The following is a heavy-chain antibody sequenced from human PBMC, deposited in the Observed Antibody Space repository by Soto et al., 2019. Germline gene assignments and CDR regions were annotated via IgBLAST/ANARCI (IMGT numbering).Heavy chain of an antibody. CDR3: VRQQYDFLVDP. CDR2: INWKSDI. Sequence: HPGGSLRLSCAVSGFTFDDNAMHWVRQAPEKGLEWVSGINWKSDIGYADSVKGRFTISRDNGKSSLYLQMDSLRAEDTALYYCVRQQYDFLVDPWGQGTLVTVSS. CDR1: GFTFDDNA. J-gene: IGHJ5*02. V-gene: IGHV3-9*01. D-gene: IGHD4-4*01.